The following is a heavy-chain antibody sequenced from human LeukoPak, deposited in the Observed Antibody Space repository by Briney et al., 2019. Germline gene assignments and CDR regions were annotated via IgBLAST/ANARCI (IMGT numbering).Heavy chain of an antibody. V-gene: IGHV3-21*01. CDR3: ARVPADGYGMDV. J-gene: IGHJ6*02. D-gene: IGHD3-10*01. CDR1: GFTFSSYS. CDR2: ISSSSSYI. Sequence: GGSLRLSCAASGFTFSSYSMNWVRQAPGKGLEWVSSISSSSSYIYYADSVKGRFTISRDNAKNSLYLQMNSLRAEDTAVYYCARVPADGYGMDVWGQGTTVTVSS.